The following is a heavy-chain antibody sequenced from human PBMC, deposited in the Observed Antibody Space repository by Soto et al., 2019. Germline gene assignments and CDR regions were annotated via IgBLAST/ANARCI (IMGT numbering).Heavy chain of an antibody. D-gene: IGHD3-10*01. CDR2: IWYDGSNK. J-gene: IGHJ4*02. Sequence: QVQLVESGGGVVQPGRSLRLSCAASGFTFSSYGMHWVRQAPGKGLEWVAVIWYDGSNKYYADSVKGRFTISRDNSKNTLYLQMNSLRAEDTAVYYCARGRYYVSGSYYPLFDYWGQGTLVTVSS. CDR1: GFTFSSYG. CDR3: ARGRYYVSGSYYPLFDY. V-gene: IGHV3-33*01.